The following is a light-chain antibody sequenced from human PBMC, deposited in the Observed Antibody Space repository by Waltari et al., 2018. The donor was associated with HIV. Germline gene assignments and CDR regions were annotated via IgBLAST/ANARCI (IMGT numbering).Light chain of an antibody. V-gene: IGLV2-14*01. CDR3: SSVANSVTLSVL. CDR1: RRALGYYTA. CDR2: EVS. J-gene: IGLJ3*02. Sequence: QFALTQPASVSGSPGQSITISSSGTRRALGYYTAVSWYQQHPGKAPKLMIYEVSNRPSGISNRFSGSKSGNTASLTISALQAEDEADYFCSSVANSVTLSVLFGGGTKLTVL.